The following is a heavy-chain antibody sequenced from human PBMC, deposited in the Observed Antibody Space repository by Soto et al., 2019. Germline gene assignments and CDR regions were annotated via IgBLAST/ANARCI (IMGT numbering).Heavy chain of an antibody. D-gene: IGHD3-16*01. CDR3: ARALNGGRRNGMDV. V-gene: IGHV3-48*03. CDR1: GFTFRNYE. Sequence: EVQLVESGGGLVQPGGSLTLSCAASGFTFRNYEVNWVRQAQGKGLKFVSYISSSGGVTYYADPVKGRFTISRDNAKNSLSLPMNKLRAADTAVYYCARALNGGRRNGMDVGGKGNTVTVSS. J-gene: IGHJ6*04. CDR2: ISSSGGVT.